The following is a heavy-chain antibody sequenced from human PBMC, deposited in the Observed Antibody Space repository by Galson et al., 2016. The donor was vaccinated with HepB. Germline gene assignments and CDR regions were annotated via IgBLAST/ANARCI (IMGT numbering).Heavy chain of an antibody. CDR2: INNDGSDT. D-gene: IGHD6-19*01. Sequence: SLRLSCAASGFTFNNCWMHWVRQVPGKGLVWVSRINNDGSDTDYADSVKGRFTISRDNAKNTLYLQSNSLRAEDTAVYYCVNHNSAWYVDRRSSFDSWGQGTLVTVSS. CDR3: VNHNSAWYVDRRSSFDS. CDR1: GFTFNNCW. J-gene: IGHJ4*02. V-gene: IGHV3-74*01.